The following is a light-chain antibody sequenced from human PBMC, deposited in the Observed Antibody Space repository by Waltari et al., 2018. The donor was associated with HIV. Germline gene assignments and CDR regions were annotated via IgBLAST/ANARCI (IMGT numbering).Light chain of an antibody. CDR1: QSVSHN. CDR2: AAS. J-gene: IGKJ2*01. V-gene: IGKV3-15*01. Sequence: EIVMTQSPATLSVFPGETATLSCRASQSVSHNLAWYQQKPGQPPRLVIYAASSRAAGIPARFSGSGSGTEFTLTITSLQSGDFGVYYCQQYSDWPRYTFGGGTNLEIK. CDR3: QQYSDWPRYT.